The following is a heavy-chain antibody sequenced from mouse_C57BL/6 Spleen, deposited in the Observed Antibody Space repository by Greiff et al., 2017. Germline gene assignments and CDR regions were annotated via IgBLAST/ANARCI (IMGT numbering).Heavy chain of an antibody. V-gene: IGHV1-26*01. CDR1: GYTFTDYY. CDR2: INPNNGGT. J-gene: IGHJ4*01. CDR3: ARGAYGSSYDYYAMDY. D-gene: IGHD1-1*01. Sequence: VQLQQSGPELVKPGASVKISCKASGYTFTDYYMNWVKQSHGKSLEWIGDINPNNGGTSYNQKFKGKATLTVDKSSSTAYMELRSLTSEDSAVYYCARGAYGSSYDYYAMDYWGQGTSVTVSS.